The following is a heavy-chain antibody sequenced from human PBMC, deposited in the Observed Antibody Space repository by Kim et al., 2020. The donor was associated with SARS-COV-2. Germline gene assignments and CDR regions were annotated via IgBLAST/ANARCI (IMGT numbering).Heavy chain of an antibody. Sequence: SVKVSCKASGGTFSSYAISWVRQAPGQGLEWMGRIIPILGIANYGQKFQGRVTITADKSTSTAYIELSSLRSEDTAVYYCARGDTAMGFDAFDIWGQGT. D-gene: IGHD5-18*01. J-gene: IGHJ3*02. V-gene: IGHV1-69*04. CDR3: ARGDTAMGFDAFDI. CDR2: IIPILGIA. CDR1: GGTFSSYA.